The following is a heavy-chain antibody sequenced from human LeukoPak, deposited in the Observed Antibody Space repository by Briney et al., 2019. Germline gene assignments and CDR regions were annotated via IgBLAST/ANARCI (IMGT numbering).Heavy chain of an antibody. V-gene: IGHV3-30-3*01. CDR1: GFTFSSYA. CDR2: ISYDGSNK. Sequence: GGSLRLSCAASGFTFSSYAMHWVRQAPGKGLEWVAVISYDGSNKNYADSVKGRFTISRDNSKNTLYLQMNSLRAEDTAVYYCARGSHGGAFDIWGQGTMVTVSS. J-gene: IGHJ3*02. CDR3: ARGSHGGAFDI. D-gene: IGHD4-23*01.